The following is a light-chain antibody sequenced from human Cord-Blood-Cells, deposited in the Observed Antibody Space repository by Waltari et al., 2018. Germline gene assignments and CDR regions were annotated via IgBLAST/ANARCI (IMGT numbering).Light chain of an antibody. CDR2: EDN. Sequence: NFMLTQPHSVSESPGKTVTISCTRSSGSIASNYLQWYQQRPGSAPTTVIYEDNQRPSGFPDRFSGSIDSSSNSASLTISGLKTEDEADYYCQSYDSSNQVFGGGTKLTVL. J-gene: IGLJ3*02. CDR3: QSYDSSNQV. CDR1: SGSIASNY. V-gene: IGLV6-57*03.